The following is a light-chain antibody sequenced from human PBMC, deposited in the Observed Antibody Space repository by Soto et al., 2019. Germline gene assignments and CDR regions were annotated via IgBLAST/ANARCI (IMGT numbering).Light chain of an antibody. CDR1: SSDVGGYNH. CDR2: EVR. Sequence: QSVLTQPASVSGSPGQSITISCTGTSSDVGGYNHVSWYQQHPGKAPKLIIYEVRNRPSGVSNRFSGSKSGNTASLTISGLQAEDEADYYCSSYTSSSTYVFGTGTKVTVL. J-gene: IGLJ1*01. CDR3: SSYTSSSTYV. V-gene: IGLV2-14*01.